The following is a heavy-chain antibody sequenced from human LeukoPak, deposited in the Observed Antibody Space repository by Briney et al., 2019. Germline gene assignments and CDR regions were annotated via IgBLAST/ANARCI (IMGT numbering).Heavy chain of an antibody. D-gene: IGHD4-23*01. CDR2: ISRNSDTI. V-gene: IGHV3-9*02. CDR1: GFTSDDYA. J-gene: IGHJ3*02. CDR3: AKSYINYGGNSADASDI. Sequence: PGRSLRLSCSASGFTSDDYAMHWVRQAPGKGLEWVSGISRNSDTIGYADSVKGRFTISRDNAKNSLYLQINSLRIEDMALYYRAKSYINYGGNSADASDIWGQGTMVTVSS.